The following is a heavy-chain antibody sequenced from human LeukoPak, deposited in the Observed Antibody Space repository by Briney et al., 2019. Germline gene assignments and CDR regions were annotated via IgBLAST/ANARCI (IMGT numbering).Heavy chain of an antibody. CDR2: ISSDGNNK. Sequence: GGSLRLSCAASGFTFSTTAMTWVRQAPGKGLEWVAGISSDGNNKHYADSVKGRFTITRDNSQNTLFLEMSSLRDEVTALYYCAREGGSSGHCGYFDYWGQGILVTVSS. D-gene: IGHD3-22*01. J-gene: IGHJ4*02. CDR3: AREGGSSGHCGYFDY. CDR1: GFTFSTTA. V-gene: IGHV3-30*03.